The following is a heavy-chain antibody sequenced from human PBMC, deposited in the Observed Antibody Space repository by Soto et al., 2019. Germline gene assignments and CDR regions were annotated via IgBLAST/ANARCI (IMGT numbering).Heavy chain of an antibody. Sequence: QVQLVQSGAEVKKPGASVKVSCKASGYTFTSYAMHWVRQAPGQRLEWMGWINAGNGNTKYSQKFQGRVTITRDTSASTAYMELSSLRSEDTAVYYCARVYCSSTSCYLSYMDVWGKGTTVTVSS. V-gene: IGHV1-3*01. CDR2: INAGNGNT. CDR1: GYTFTSYA. CDR3: ARVYCSSTSCYLSYMDV. J-gene: IGHJ6*03. D-gene: IGHD2-2*01.